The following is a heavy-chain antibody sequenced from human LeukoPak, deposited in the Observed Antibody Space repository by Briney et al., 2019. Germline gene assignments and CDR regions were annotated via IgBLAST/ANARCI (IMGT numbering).Heavy chain of an antibody. CDR2: IKQDGSEK. CDR3: ARPPPGNYDFWSGYLH. D-gene: IGHD3-3*01. J-gene: IGHJ4*02. V-gene: IGHV3-7*01. Sequence: GGSLRLSCAASGFTFSSYWMSWVRQAPGKGLEWVANIKQDGSEKYYVDSVKGRFTISRDNAKNSLYLQMNSLRAEDTAVYYCARPPPGNYDFWSGYLHWGQGTLVTVSS. CDR1: GFTFSSYW.